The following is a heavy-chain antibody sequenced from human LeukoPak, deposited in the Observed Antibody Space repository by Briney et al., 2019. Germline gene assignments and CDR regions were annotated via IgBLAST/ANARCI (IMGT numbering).Heavy chain of an antibody. Sequence: GGSLRLSCTASGFTFGDYAMSWIRQAPGKGLEWVGFIRSKAYGETADYAASVKGRFTISRADSKAIAYLQMNSLKTEDTAVYHCTRDRGAYNLYDYWGQGTLVTVSS. CDR2: IRSKAYGETA. CDR1: GFTFGDYA. D-gene: IGHD1-1*01. CDR3: TRDRGAYNLYDY. V-gene: IGHV3-49*03. J-gene: IGHJ4*02.